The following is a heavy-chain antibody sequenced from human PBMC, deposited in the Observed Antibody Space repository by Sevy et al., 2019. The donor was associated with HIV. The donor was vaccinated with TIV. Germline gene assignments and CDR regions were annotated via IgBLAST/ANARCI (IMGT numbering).Heavy chain of an antibody. V-gene: IGHV4-34*01. D-gene: IGHD6-19*01. CDR2: IHHSGGA. J-gene: IGHJ5*02. CDR3: ARGFSSGWHNL. CDR1: GESFSAYY. Sequence: SETLSLTCAVYGESFSAYYWNWIRQPPGKGLEWIGEIHHSGGANYTPSLKSRVTISVDTSKNQFSLNLSSVTAADTAVYYCARGFSSGWHNLWGQGTLVTVSS.